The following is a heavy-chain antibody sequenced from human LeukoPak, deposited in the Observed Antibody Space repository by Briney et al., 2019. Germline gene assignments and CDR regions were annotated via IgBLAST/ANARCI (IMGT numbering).Heavy chain of an antibody. Sequence: GGSLRLSCAASGSTFSGSGMHWVRQAPGKGLEWVTFIRYDGSNKYYTDSVKGRFTISRGNSKNTLYLQMDSLRAEDTAVYYCARDYDFWSGYYSPTRGYFGYWGQGTLVTVSS. V-gene: IGHV3-30*02. CDR3: ARDYDFWSGYYSPTRGYFGY. CDR1: GSTFSGSG. J-gene: IGHJ4*02. D-gene: IGHD3-3*01. CDR2: IRYDGSNK.